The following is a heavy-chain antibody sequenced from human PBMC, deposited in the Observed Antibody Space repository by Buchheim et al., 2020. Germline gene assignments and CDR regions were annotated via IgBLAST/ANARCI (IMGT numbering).Heavy chain of an antibody. V-gene: IGHV4-39*01. CDR1: GGSISSSSYY. Sequence: QVQLQESGPGLVKPSQTLSLTCTVSGGSISSSSYYWGWIRQHPGKGLEWIGSISYSGSTYYNPSLKSRVTISVDTSKNQFSLKRSSVAAADTAVYYCAGQGDIVATTGSGCYMDVWGKGTT. CDR3: AGQGDIVATTGSGCYMDV. J-gene: IGHJ6*03. CDR2: ISYSGST. D-gene: IGHD5-12*01.